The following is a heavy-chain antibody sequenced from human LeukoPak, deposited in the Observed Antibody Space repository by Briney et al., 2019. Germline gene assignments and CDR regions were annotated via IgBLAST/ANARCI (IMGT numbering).Heavy chain of an antibody. D-gene: IGHD2-15*01. Sequence: PGGSLRLSCAASGFIFSSYGMHWVRQAPGKGLEWVAVIWFDGSIKYYADPVKGRFTFSRDNSKNTLSLQMNSLRADDTAVYYCARDPAAASRGFGMDVWGQGTTVTVSS. CDR2: IWFDGSIK. CDR1: GFIFSSYG. V-gene: IGHV3-33*01. J-gene: IGHJ6*02. CDR3: ARDPAAASRGFGMDV.